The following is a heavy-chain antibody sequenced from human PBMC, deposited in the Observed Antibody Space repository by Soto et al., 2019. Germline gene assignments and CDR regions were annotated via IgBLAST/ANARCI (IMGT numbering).Heavy chain of an antibody. V-gene: IGHV4-30-2*01. CDR2: IYHSGST. Sequence: KPSETLSLTCAVSGGSISSGGYSWSWIRQPPGKGLEWIGYIYHSGSTYYNPSLKSRVTISVDRSKNQFSLKLSSVTAADTAVYYCARQVDTAMELDYWGQGTLVTVSS. D-gene: IGHD5-18*01. CDR3: ARQVDTAMELDY. CDR1: GGSISSGGYS. J-gene: IGHJ4*02.